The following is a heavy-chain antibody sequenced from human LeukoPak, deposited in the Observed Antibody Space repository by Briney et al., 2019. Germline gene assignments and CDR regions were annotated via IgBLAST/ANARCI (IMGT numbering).Heavy chain of an antibody. D-gene: IGHD2-21*02. CDR1: GFDFNNYN. CDR3: ARAKGGDSYWYFDL. Sequence: NPGGSLRLSCAASGFDFNNYNMNWVRQAPGKGLEWVSSITSSGTYIYYADSVKGRFTISRDNAKNSLYLQMNSLRAEDTAVYYCARAKGGDSYWYFDLWGRGTLVTVSS. J-gene: IGHJ2*01. CDR2: ITSSGTYI. V-gene: IGHV3-21*01.